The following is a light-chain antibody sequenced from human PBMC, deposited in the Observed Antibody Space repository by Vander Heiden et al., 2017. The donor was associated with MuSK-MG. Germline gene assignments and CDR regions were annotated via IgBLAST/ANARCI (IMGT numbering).Light chain of an antibody. J-gene: IGKJ5*01. CDR1: QSISSY. CDR3: QQSYSNPPT. CDR2: AAS. Sequence: IQITQYPSSLSASVGDRVTITCRASQSISSYLNWYQQKPGKAPKLLIYAASSLQSGVPSRFSGSGSGTDFTLTISSLQPEDFATYYCQQSYSNPPTFGRGTRLEIK. V-gene: IGKV1-39*01.